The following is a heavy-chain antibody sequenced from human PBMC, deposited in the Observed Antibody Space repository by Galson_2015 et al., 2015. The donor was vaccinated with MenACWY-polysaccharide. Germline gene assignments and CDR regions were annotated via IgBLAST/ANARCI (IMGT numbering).Heavy chain of an antibody. CDR3: ARLSATGTVTFDY. V-gene: IGHV5-51*01. Sequence: FQGQVTISADKSISTAYLQWSSLKASDTAVYYCARLSATGTVTFDYWGQGTLVTVSS. D-gene: IGHD4-17*01. J-gene: IGHJ4*02.